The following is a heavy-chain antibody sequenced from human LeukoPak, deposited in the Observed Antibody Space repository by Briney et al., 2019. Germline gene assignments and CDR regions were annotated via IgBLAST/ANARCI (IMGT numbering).Heavy chain of an antibody. Sequence: GGSLRLSCAASGFTFSSSWMSWVRQAPGKGLEWVAYIKQDGSEKYYVDSVKGRFTISRDNAKNSLYLQMNSLRAEDTAVYYCAREVRKSGWDSGQGTLVTVSS. CDR1: GFTFSSSW. J-gene: IGHJ4*02. CDR2: IKQDGSEK. CDR3: AREVRKSGWD. V-gene: IGHV3-7*01. D-gene: IGHD6-19*01.